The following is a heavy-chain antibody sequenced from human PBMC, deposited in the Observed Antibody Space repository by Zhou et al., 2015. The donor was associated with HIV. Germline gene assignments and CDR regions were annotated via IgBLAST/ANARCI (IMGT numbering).Heavy chain of an antibody. D-gene: IGHD1-14*01. CDR2: IYWNGDRP. J-gene: IGHJ6*02. V-gene: IGHV3-74*01. CDR1: GFIFRNYW. CDR3: TKDIKAGGADV. Sequence: EVQLVESGGGLVQPGGSLRLSCAASGFIFRNYWMHWVRQGPGKGLEWVSGIYWNGDRPGYADFVKGRFTISRDNAKNSLYLQMNILRVEDTALYYCTKDIKAGGADVWGQGTTVIVS.